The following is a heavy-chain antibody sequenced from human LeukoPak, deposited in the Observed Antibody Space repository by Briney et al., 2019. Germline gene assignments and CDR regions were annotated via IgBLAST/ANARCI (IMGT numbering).Heavy chain of an antibody. CDR2: INHSGST. V-gene: IGHV4-34*01. J-gene: IGHJ4*02. CDR3: ASKSPYYFDY. CDR1: GGSFSGYY. Sequence: SETLSLTCAVYGGSFSGYYWSWIRRPPGKGLEWIGEINHSGSTNYNPSLKSRVTISVDTSKNQFSLKLSSVTAADTAVYYCASKSPYYFDYWGQGTLVTVSS.